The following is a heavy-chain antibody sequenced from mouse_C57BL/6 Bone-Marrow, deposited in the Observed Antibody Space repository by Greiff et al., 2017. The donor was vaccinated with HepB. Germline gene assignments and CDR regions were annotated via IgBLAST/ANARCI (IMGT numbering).Heavy chain of an antibody. J-gene: IGHJ1*03. CDR3: AREYVDV. V-gene: IGHV5-4*01. CDR2: ISDGGSYT. CDR1: GFTFSSYA. Sequence: EVHLVESGGGLVKPGGSLKLSCAASGFTFSSYAMSWVRQTPEKRLEWVATISDGGSYTYYPDNVKGRFTISRDNAKNNLYLQMSHLKSEDTAMYYCAREYVDVWGTGTTVTVSS.